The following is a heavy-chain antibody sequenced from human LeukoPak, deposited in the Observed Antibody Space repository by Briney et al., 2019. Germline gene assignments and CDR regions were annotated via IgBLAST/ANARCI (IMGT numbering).Heavy chain of an antibody. V-gene: IGHV3-15*04. Sequence: VSLRLSCAASGFTFNYAWMSWVRQVPGKGLEWVGQTVSEIDGGTTDYAAPVKGRFTISRDDSKSTLYLQMNSLKIEDTAVYYCTTDEDWNYARKDVWGQGATVIVSS. CDR1: GFTFNYAW. D-gene: IGHD1-7*01. CDR2: TVSEIDGGTT. CDR3: TTDEDWNYARKDV. J-gene: IGHJ6*02.